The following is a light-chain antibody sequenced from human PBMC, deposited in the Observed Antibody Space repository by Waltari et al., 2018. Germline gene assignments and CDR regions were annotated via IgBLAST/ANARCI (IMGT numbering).Light chain of an antibody. CDR1: SSDVGANNF. V-gene: IGLV2-11*01. Sequence: QSALTQPRSVSGSPGQSVTISCTGTSSDVGANNFVPWYQHHPDKAPKLIIYDINKRPSGVPDRFSGSKSGNTASLTISGLHAEDEADYYCCSCVGRNIYWVFGGGTKLTVL. J-gene: IGLJ3*02. CDR2: DIN. CDR3: CSCVGRNIYWV.